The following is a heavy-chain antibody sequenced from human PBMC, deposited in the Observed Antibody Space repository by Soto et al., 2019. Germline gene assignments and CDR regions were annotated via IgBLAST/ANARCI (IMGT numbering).Heavy chain of an antibody. CDR3: AKRGVDTFGLSY. D-gene: IGHD3-10*01. CDR1: GFTFSSFW. Sequence: EVQLVESGGGLVQPGGSLRLSCAVSGFTFSSFWMHWVRQAPGEGLVWVSRINTDGSTTSYADSVKGRFTISRDNAKNTLYLQMNSLRVEDTAMYYCAKRGVDTFGLSYWCQVTLVTVSS. CDR2: INTDGSTT. V-gene: IGHV3-74*01. J-gene: IGHJ4*02.